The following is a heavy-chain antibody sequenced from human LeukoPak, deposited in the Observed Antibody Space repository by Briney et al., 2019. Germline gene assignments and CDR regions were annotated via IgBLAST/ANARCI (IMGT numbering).Heavy chain of an antibody. CDR3: ADGTTPDY. J-gene: IGHJ4*02. CDR1: GFTFSSYS. V-gene: IGHV3-48*04. Sequence: GGSLRLSCAASGFTFSSYSMKWVRQAPGKGLEWVSYITSSSCTIYYADSVKGRFTISRDNAKKSLYLQMDSLRAEDTAVYYCADGTTPDYWGQGTLVTVSS. CDR2: ITSSSCTI. D-gene: IGHD1-7*01.